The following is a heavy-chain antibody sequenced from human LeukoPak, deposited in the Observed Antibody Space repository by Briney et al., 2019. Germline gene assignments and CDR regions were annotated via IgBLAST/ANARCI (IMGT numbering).Heavy chain of an antibody. J-gene: IGHJ4*02. Sequence: GGSLRLSCAASGFTFSNYAMSWVRQAPGKGLEWVSSISSSSSYIYYADSVKGRFTISRDNAKNSLYLQMNSLRAEDTAVYYCARDRLTAGRGIDYWGQGTLVTVSS. V-gene: IGHV3-21*01. CDR3: ARDRLTAGRGIDY. CDR1: GFTFSNYA. CDR2: ISSSSSYI. D-gene: IGHD2-21*02.